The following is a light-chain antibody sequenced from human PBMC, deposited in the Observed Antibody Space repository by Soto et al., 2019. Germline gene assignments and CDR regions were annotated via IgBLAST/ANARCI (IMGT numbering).Light chain of an antibody. CDR1: SSDVGGYAY. Sequence: QSALTQPASVSGSPGQSITISCTGTSSDVGGYAYVSWYQQHPGKAPKLMISEVSNRPSGVSNRFSGSKSGNTASLTISGLQAEDEGDYYCSSYTGSSSWVFGGGTQLTVL. CDR2: EVS. V-gene: IGLV2-14*01. J-gene: IGLJ3*02. CDR3: SSYTGSSSWV.